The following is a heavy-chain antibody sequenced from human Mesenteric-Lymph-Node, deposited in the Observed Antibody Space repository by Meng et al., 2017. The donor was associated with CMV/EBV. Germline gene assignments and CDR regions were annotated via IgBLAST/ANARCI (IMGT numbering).Heavy chain of an antibody. D-gene: IGHD3-22*01. J-gene: IGHJ4*02. CDR3: ARDGDYYDSSGYNPFDY. CDR2: IYYSGST. V-gene: IGHV4-39*07. CDR1: GGSISSSSYY. Sequence: QLQLQESGPGLVKPSETLSLTCTVPGGSISSSSYYWGWSRQPPGKGLEWIGSIYYSGSTYYNPSLKSRVTISVDTSKNQVSLKLSSVTAADTAVYYCARDGDYYDSSGYNPFDYWGQGTLVTVSS.